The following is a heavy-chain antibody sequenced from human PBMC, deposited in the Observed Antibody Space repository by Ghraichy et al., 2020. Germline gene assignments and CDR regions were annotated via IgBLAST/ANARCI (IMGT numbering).Heavy chain of an antibody. Sequence: GESLRLSCAASGFTFSSYSMNWVRQAPGKGLEWVSSISSSSSYIYYADSVKGRFTISRDNAKNSLYLQMNSLRAEDTAVYYCAREWGLYCSSTSCQHFDYWGQGTLVTVSS. D-gene: IGHD2-2*01. CDR3: AREWGLYCSSTSCQHFDY. CDR1: GFTFSSYS. CDR2: ISSSSSYI. J-gene: IGHJ4*02. V-gene: IGHV3-21*01.